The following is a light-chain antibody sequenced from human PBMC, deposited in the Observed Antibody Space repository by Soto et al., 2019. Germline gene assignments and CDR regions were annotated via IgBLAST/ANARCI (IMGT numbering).Light chain of an antibody. CDR3: QQYDNWPGT. J-gene: IGKJ1*01. CDR1: QSVSNY. V-gene: IGKV3-11*01. CDR2: AAS. Sequence: EIVLTPSPGTLSLSKGERATLSGRACQSVSNYLAWYQQKPGQAPRLLVSAASNRATGIPARFSGSGSGTDFTLTISSLEPEDFGVFYCQQYDNWPGTFGQGTKV.